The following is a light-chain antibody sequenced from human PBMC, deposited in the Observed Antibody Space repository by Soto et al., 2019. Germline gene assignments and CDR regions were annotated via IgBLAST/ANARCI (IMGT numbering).Light chain of an antibody. CDR3: QQRSNWPLT. CDR2: DAS. CDR1: QSVRSY. V-gene: IGKV3-11*01. Sequence: EIVLTQSPVTLSLSPGERATLSCRASQSVRSYLAWYQQKPGQAPRLLIYDASNRATGIPARFSGSGSGTDFTLTISSLEPEDVAVYYCQQRSNWPLTFGGGTKVEIK. J-gene: IGKJ4*01.